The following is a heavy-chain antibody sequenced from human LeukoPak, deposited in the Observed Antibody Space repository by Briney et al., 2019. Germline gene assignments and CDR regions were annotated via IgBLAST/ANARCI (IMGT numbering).Heavy chain of an antibody. CDR1: GGSISGYY. D-gene: IGHD3-10*01. CDR3: ARRGGAYFDC. CDR2: IYTSGNT. Sequence: SETLSLTCTVSGGSISGYYWSWIRQPAGKGLEWIGRIYTSGNTNYNPSLKSRVTMSVDTFKNQFSLNLNSVTAADTAVYYCARRGGAYFDCWGQGTLVTVSS. J-gene: IGHJ4*02. V-gene: IGHV4-4*07.